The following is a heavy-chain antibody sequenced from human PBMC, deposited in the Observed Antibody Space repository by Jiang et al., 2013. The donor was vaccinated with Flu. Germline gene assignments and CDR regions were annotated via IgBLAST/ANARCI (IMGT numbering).Heavy chain of an antibody. V-gene: IGHV4-34*01. CDR1: GGSFSGYY. CDR3: ARERYSYGFDY. D-gene: IGHD5-18*01. J-gene: IGHJ4*02. Sequence: LLKPSETLSLTCAVYGGSFSGYYWSWIRQPPREGAGVDWGNQSYGSTNYNPSLKSRVTISVDTSKNQFSLKLSSVTAADTAVYYCARERYSYGFDYWGQGTLVTVSS. CDR2: QSYGST.